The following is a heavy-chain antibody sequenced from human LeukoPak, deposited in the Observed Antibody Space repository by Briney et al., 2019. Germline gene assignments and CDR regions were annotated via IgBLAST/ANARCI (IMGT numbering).Heavy chain of an antibody. D-gene: IGHD3-22*01. J-gene: IGHJ3*02. Sequence: GESLKISCRASGYIFTNYWIAWVRWMPGEGLQWMGIILPGDSDTRYSPSFRGQVTISAETSTRTAYLQWTSLRASDSAIYYCARQGTGASYYDPTGLPRGAFDSWGQGTTVTVSS. CDR2: ILPGDSDT. CDR3: ARQGTGASYYDPTGLPRGAFDS. V-gene: IGHV5-51*01. CDR1: GYIFTNYW.